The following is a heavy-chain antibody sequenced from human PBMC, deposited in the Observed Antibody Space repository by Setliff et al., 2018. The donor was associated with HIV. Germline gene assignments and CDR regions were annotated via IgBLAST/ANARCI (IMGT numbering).Heavy chain of an antibody. CDR3: ARDVPWGDYYYYMDV. V-gene: IGHV4-4*07. D-gene: IGHD3-16*01. Sequence: SSETLSLTCTVSGGSISSYYWSWIRQPAGKGLEWIGHIYTSGSTNYNPSLKSRVTMSVDTYKNQFSLKLSSVTAADTAVYYCARDVPWGDYYYYMDVWGKGTTVTVSS. CDR1: GGSISSYY. CDR2: IYTSGST. J-gene: IGHJ6*03.